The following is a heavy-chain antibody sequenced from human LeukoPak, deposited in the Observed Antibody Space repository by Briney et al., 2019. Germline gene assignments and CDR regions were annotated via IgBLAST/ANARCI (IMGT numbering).Heavy chain of an antibody. CDR3: ARGLSYYYDSSGYPNWFDP. CDR2: INHSGST. Sequence: PSETLSLTCAVYGGSFSGYYWSWIRQPPGKGLEWIGEINHSGSTNYNPSLKSRVTISADTSKNQFSLKLSSVTAADTAVYYCARGLSYYYDSSGYPNWFDPWGQGTLVTVSS. CDR1: GGSFSGYY. J-gene: IGHJ5*02. D-gene: IGHD3-22*01. V-gene: IGHV4-34*01.